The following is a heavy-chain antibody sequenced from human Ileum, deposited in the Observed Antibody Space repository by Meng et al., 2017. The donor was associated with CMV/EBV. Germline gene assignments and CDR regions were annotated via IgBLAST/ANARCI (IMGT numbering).Heavy chain of an antibody. Sequence: SVSNDNYYWGWIRQAPGKGLEWIGSIHYTGSTYFNPSLRGRVTISADTSTNQFSLKLSSVIAADTAFYYCARHGVAYSNQGERGYFDYWGQGTLVTVSS. CDR2: IHYTGST. J-gene: IGHJ4*02. V-gene: IGHV4-39*01. CDR3: ARHGVAYSNQGERGYFDY. D-gene: IGHD4-11*01. CDR1: SVSNDNYY.